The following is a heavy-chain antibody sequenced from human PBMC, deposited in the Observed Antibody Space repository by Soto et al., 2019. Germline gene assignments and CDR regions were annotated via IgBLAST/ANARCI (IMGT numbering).Heavy chain of an antibody. J-gene: IGHJ6*04. Sequence: EVQLVESGGGLVKPGGSLRLSCAASGFSFSNAWMNWVRQAPGKGLELVGRIKRKIVCEATDYAGPVKCRFTVFREDPKSALSLQMHSLKVDDTAVYSGTTGSVEGVWGSGTTVTVSP. CDR2: IKRKIVCEAT. V-gene: IGHV3-15*07. CDR1: GFSFSNAW. D-gene: IGHD2-15*01. CDR3: TTGSVEGV.